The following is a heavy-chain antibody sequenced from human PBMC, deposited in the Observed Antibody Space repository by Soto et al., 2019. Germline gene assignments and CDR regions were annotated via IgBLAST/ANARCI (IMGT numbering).Heavy chain of an antibody. J-gene: IGHJ5*02. D-gene: IGHD1-20*01. Sequence: GGSLRLSCAASGLTFSGYAMSWVRQAPGKGLEWVSAISGSGGSTYYADSVKGRFTISRDNSQNTLYLQMNSLRAEDTAVYYCAKDEYNWKPKPSFEPWGQGTLVTVSS. V-gene: IGHV3-23*01. CDR2: ISGSGGST. CDR3: AKDEYNWKPKPSFEP. CDR1: GLTFSGYA.